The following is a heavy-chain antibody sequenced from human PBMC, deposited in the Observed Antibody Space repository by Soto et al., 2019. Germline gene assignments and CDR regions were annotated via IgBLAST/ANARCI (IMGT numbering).Heavy chain of an antibody. CDR3: VRGRVPDKYYYYYGMDV. J-gene: IGHJ6*02. V-gene: IGHV3-30*03. D-gene: IGHD3-10*01. CDR1: GFTFSSYG. Sequence: GESLKISCAASGFTFSSYGMHWVRQAPGKGLEWVAVISYDGSNKYYADSVKGRFTISRDNSKNTLYLQMNSLRAEDTAVYYCVRGRVPDKYYYYYGMDVWGQGTKVTVSS. CDR2: ISYDGSNK.